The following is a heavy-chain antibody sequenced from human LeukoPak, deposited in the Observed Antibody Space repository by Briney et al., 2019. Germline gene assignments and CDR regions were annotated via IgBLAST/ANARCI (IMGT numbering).Heavy chain of an antibody. CDR2: MSAYNGNT. V-gene: IGHV1-18*01. CDR3: ARDLDYYDSSGSGWFDP. J-gene: IGHJ5*02. D-gene: IGHD3-22*01. CDR1: GYTFSIYG. Sequence: GASVKVSCKASGYTFSIYGVSWVRQAPRQGLEWVAWMSAYNGNTNYAQKFQGRVTMTTDTSTSTAYMELRSLRSDDTAVYYCARDLDYYDSSGSGWFDPWGQGTLVTVSS.